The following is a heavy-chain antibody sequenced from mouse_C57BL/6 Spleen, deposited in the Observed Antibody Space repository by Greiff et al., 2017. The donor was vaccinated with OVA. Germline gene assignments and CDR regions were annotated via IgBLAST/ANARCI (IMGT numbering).Heavy chain of an antibody. CDR2: ISYDGSN. CDR1: GYSITSGYY. Sequence: EVQLVESGPGLVKPSQSLSLTCSVTGYSITSGYYRNWIRQFPGNKLEWMGYISYDGSNNYNPSLKNRISITRDTSKNQFFLKLNSVTTEDTATYYCASDLAMDYWGQGTSVTVSS. J-gene: IGHJ4*01. CDR3: ASDLAMDY. V-gene: IGHV3-6*01.